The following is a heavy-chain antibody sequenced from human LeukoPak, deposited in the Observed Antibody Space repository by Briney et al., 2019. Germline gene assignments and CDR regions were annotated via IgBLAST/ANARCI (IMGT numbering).Heavy chain of an antibody. CDR3: ARDSTAAAGRAIDY. V-gene: IGHV3-23*01. D-gene: IGHD6-13*01. CDR2: ISGSGGST. J-gene: IGHJ4*02. CDR1: GFTFSSYA. Sequence: GGSLRLSCAASGFTFSSYAMSWVRQAPGKGLEWVSAISGSGGSTYYADSVKGRFTISRDNSKNTLYLQMNSLGAEDTAVYYCARDSTAAAGRAIDYWGQGTLVTVSS.